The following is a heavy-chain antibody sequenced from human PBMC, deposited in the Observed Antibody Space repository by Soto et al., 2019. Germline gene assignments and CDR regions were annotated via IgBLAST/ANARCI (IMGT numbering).Heavy chain of an antibody. CDR3: ARVWSVYTDFDC. V-gene: IGHV3-74*03. CDR2: INSDGMSI. J-gene: IGHJ4*02. Sequence: EVQLVESGGGLVQPGGSLRLSCAASGFTFSSYWIHWVRQAPGKGLVWVSRINSDGMSIKYADSVKGRFTISRDNAKNTVYLQMSSLTADDTGVYNCARVWSVYTDFDCWGQGTLVTVSS. CDR1: GFTFSSYW. D-gene: IGHD3-3*01.